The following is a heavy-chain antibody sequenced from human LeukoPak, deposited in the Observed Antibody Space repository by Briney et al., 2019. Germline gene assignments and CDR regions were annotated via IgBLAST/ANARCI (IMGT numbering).Heavy chain of an antibody. CDR2: ISGSGGST. CDR3: AKGVVGATTRFDY. J-gene: IGHJ4*02. CDR1: GFTFSSYA. V-gene: IGHV3-23*01. D-gene: IGHD1-26*01. Sequence: PGGSLRLSCAASGFTFSSYAMSWVRQAPGKGLEWVSAISGSGGSTYYADSVKGRFTISRDNSKNTLCLQMNSLRAEDTAVYYCAKGVVGATTRFDYWGQGTLVTVSS.